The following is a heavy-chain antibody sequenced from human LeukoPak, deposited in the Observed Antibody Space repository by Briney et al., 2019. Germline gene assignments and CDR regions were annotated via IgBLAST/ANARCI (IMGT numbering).Heavy chain of an antibody. CDR2: ISYDGSNK. CDR1: GFTFSSYA. D-gene: IGHD6-13*01. Sequence: PGRSLRLSCAASGFTFSSYAMHWVRQAPDKGLEWVAVISYDGSNKYYADSVKGRFTISRDNSKNTLYLQMNSLRAEDTAVYYCADLAAERHWGQGTLVTVSS. V-gene: IGHV3-30-3*01. J-gene: IGHJ4*02. CDR3: ADLAAERH.